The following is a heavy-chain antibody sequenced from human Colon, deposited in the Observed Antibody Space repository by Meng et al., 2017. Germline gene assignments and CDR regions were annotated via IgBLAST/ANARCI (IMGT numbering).Heavy chain of an antibody. D-gene: IGHD3-10*01. CDR3: ARAFGSGAEYYFDY. V-gene: IGHV3-11*01. J-gene: IGHJ4*02. Sequence: QGQLVESGGALVKPGGSLRLSCVASGFSFSDYYMSWIRQVPGKGLECISYISTSSNTIYYADSVKGRFTISRDNAKNSLYLQMDSLRAEDTAVYYCARAFGSGAEYYFDYWGQGNLVTVSS. CDR1: GFSFSDYY. CDR2: ISTSSNTI.